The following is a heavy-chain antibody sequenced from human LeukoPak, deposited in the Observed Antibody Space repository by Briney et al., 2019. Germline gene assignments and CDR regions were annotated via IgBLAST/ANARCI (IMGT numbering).Heavy chain of an antibody. CDR3: AKDEATSGGGLAS. D-gene: IGHD3-16*01. CDR1: GFTVSGTH. V-gene: IGHV3-53*01. J-gene: IGHJ5*01. CDR2: MYTGGTT. Sequence: GGSLRLSCAASGFTVSGTHMTWVRQAPQKGLEWVSAMYTGGTTYYADSVTGRFTVSRDTSRNTLFLHMNNLRAEDTAVYYCAKDEATSGGGLASWGQGTLVIVSS.